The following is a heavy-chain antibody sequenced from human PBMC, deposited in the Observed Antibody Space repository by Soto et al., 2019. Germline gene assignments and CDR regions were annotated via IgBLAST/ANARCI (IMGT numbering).Heavy chain of an antibody. D-gene: IGHD6-13*01. CDR2: IYSGGST. CDR3: AKPPGYSSSWYVSDY. CDR1: GFTVSTKY. J-gene: IGHJ4*02. V-gene: IGHV3-66*04. Sequence: GGSLRLSCAASGFTVSTKYMSWVRQAPGKGLEWVSVIYSGGSTYYADSVRGRFTISRDNSKNTVYLQMNSLRAEDTAVYYCAKPPGYSSSWYVSDYWGQGTLVTAPQ.